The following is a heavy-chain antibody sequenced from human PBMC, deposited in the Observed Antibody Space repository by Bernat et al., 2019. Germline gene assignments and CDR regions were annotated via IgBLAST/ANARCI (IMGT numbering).Heavy chain of an antibody. CDR2: IKSKTDGGTT. D-gene: IGHD6-6*01. CDR1: GFTFTNAW. V-gene: IGHV3-15*01. J-gene: IGHJ4*02. Sequence: EVQLLESGGGLVKPGGSLRLSCAASGFTFTNAWMSWVRQAPGKGLEWVGRIKSKTDGGTTDYAAPVKGRFTISRDDSKDTLYLQMNSLKTEDTAVYYCTTGYSSSPGRKNYFDYWGQGTLVTVSS. CDR3: TTGYSSSPGRKNYFDY.